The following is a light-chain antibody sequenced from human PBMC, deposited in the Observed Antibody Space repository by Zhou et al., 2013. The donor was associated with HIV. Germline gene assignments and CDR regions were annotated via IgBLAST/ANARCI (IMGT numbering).Light chain of an antibody. V-gene: IGKV1-5*01. CDR3: QQYNSYPLIT. Sequence: DIQMTQAPSTLSASVGDRVTITCRASQSINSWLAWYQQKPGKAPKLLIYGASTVHSGVPSRFSGSGSGTDFTLTISSLQPEDFATYYCQQYNSYPLITFGQGTRLEIK. CDR2: GAS. J-gene: IGKJ5*01. CDR1: QSINSW.